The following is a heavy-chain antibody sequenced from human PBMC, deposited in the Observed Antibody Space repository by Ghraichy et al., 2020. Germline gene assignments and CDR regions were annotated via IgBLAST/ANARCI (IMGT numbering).Heavy chain of an antibody. CDR2: IYSGGST. V-gene: IGHV3-66*01. CDR3: ARRGPGRRAMGPFDY. CDR1: GFTVSSNY. D-gene: IGHD5-18*01. J-gene: IGHJ4*02. Sequence: GESLNISCAASGFTVSSNYMSWVRQAPGKGLEWVSVIYSGGSTYYADSVKGRFTISRDNSKNTLYLQMNSLRAEDTAVYYCARRGPGRRAMGPFDYWGQGTLVTVSS.